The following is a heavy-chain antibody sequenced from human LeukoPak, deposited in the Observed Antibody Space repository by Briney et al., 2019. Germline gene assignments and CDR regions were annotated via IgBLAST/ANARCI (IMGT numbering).Heavy chain of an antibody. Sequence: PGGSLRLSCAVSGFTFSSYAMSWVRQAPGKVLEWVAAISGSGGGTDYADSVKGRFTISRDKSKNTLSLQMNSLRAEDTAVYYCAKRMGYDSSGFSPLDYWGQGTLVTVSS. CDR1: GFTFSSYA. CDR3: AKRMGYDSSGFSPLDY. V-gene: IGHV3-23*01. CDR2: ISGSGGGT. J-gene: IGHJ4*02. D-gene: IGHD3-22*01.